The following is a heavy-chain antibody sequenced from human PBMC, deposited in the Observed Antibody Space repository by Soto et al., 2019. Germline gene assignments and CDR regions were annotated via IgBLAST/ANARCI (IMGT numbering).Heavy chain of an antibody. CDR3: ARARYCSGGSCYRGSWFDP. J-gene: IGHJ5*02. CDR1: GGSISSGGYY. D-gene: IGHD2-15*01. Sequence: SETLSLTCTVSGGSISSGGYYWSWIRQHPGKGLEWIGYIYYSGSTYYNPSLKSRVTISVDTSKNQFSLKLSSVTAADTAVYYRARARYCSGGSCYRGSWFDPWGQGTLVTVSS. V-gene: IGHV4-31*03. CDR2: IYYSGST.